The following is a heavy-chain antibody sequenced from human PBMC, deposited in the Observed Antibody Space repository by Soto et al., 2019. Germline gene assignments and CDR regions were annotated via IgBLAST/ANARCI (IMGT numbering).Heavy chain of an antibody. Sequence: GASVKVSCKASGYTFTSYGISWVRQAPGQGLEWMGWISAYNGNTNYAQKLQGRVTMTTDTSTSTAYMELRSLRSDDTAVYYCARAGSLDSGSYGGIFYYWGQGTPVTVSS. CDR2: ISAYNGNT. J-gene: IGHJ4*02. CDR3: ARAGSLDSGSYGGIFYY. CDR1: GYTFTSYG. D-gene: IGHD1-26*01. V-gene: IGHV1-18*01.